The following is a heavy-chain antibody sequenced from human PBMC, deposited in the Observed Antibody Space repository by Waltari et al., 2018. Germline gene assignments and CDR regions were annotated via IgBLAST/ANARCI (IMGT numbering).Heavy chain of an antibody. D-gene: IGHD1-1*01. J-gene: IGHJ4*02. Sequence: QVQLVQSGAEVTKPGSSVMVSCKASGGTFSSYAISWVRRAPGQGLEWMGGYSPIFCKANYAKRFQGRVTITADESTSTAYMELSSVRSADTAVDYCAILKLETLQYWGQGTLVTVSS. CDR2: YSPIFCKA. V-gene: IGHV1-69*12. CDR3: AILKLETLQY. CDR1: GGTFSSYA.